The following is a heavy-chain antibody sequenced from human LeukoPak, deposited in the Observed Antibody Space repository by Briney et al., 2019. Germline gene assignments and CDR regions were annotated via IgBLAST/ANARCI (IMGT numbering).Heavy chain of an antibody. D-gene: IGHD3-10*01. J-gene: IGHJ5*02. CDR3: ARAPRPARGIRGGNWFDP. V-gene: IGHV7-4-1*02. Sequence: ASVKVSCKASGYTFTSYAMNWVRQAPGQGLEWMGWINTNTENPTYAQGFTGRFVFSLDTSVSTAYLQISSLKAEDTAVYYCARAPRPARGIRGGNWFDPWGQGTLVTVSS. CDR2: INTNTENP. CDR1: GYTFTSYA.